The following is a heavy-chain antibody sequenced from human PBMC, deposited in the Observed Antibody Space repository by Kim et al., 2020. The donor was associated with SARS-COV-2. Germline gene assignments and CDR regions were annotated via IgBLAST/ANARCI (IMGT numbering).Heavy chain of an antibody. Sequence: GGSLRLSCAASGFTFSDYWMQWVRQAPGKGLVWVSRIKSDGSATAYADSVKGRFTISRDNAKNTLHLRMNSLRAEDTAVYYCARYRLLGGSIYDWGQGTLVTVSS. V-gene: IGHV3-74*01. CDR3: ARYRLLGGSIYD. D-gene: IGHD5-18*01. J-gene: IGHJ4*02. CDR2: IKSDGSAT. CDR1: GFTFSDYW.